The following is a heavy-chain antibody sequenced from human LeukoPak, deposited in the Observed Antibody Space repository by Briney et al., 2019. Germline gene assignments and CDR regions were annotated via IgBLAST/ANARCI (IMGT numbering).Heavy chain of an antibody. CDR3: ARQWDIVATWGRWFDP. J-gene: IGHJ5*02. Sequence: SETLSLTCTVSGVSITHYWGWIRQPPGKGLEWIGSFYYSGNTYYNSSLESRVTISVDTSKNQFALKLTSVTAADTAIYYCARQWDIVATWGRWFDPWGQGILVTVSS. D-gene: IGHD5-12*01. V-gene: IGHV4-39*01. CDR2: FYYSGNT. CDR1: GVSITHY.